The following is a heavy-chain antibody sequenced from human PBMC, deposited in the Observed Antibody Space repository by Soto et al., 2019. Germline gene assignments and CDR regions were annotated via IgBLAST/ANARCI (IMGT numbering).Heavy chain of an antibody. CDR3: AKETTLRDAFDI. CDR2: ISYDGSNK. V-gene: IGHV3-30*18. J-gene: IGHJ3*02. D-gene: IGHD4-17*01. Sequence: QVQLVESGGSVVQPGRSLRLSCAASGFTFSSYGMHWVRQAPGKGLEWVAVISYDGSNKYYADSVKGRFTISRDNSKNTLYLQMNSLRAEDTAVYYCAKETTLRDAFDIWGQGTMVTVSS. CDR1: GFTFSSYG.